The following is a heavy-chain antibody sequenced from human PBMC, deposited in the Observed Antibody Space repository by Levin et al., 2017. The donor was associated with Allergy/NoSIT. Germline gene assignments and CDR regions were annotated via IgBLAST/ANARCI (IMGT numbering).Heavy chain of an antibody. CDR3: TASPGDYIRYFHR. CDR1: SYTFTSYG. D-gene: IGHD4-17*01. CDR2: ISVYNGNT. J-gene: IGHJ1*01. Sequence: GASVKVSCKTSSYTFTSYGGYSVNWVRQAPGQGLEWMGWISVYNGNTNYAQNLQDRVTISADTSTNTAYMELRSLRSDDTAVYYCTASPGDYIRYFHRWGQGTLVTVSS. V-gene: IGHV1-18*01.